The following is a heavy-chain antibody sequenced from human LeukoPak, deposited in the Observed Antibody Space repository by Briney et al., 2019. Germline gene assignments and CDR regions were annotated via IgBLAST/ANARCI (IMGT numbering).Heavy chain of an antibody. Sequence: PSETLSLTCAVSGGSISSGGYSWSWIRQPPGKGLEWIGYIYHSGSTNYNPSLKSRVTISVDKSKNQFSLKLSSVTAADTAVYYCARDDRDYGDYYFDYWGQGTLVTVSS. V-gene: IGHV4-30-2*01. J-gene: IGHJ4*02. D-gene: IGHD4-17*01. CDR1: GGSISSGGYS. CDR3: ARDDRDYGDYYFDY. CDR2: IYHSGST.